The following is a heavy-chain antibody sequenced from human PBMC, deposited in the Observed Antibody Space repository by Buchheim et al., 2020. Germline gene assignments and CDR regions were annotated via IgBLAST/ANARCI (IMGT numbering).Heavy chain of an antibody. J-gene: IGHJ5*02. CDR1: GGSVSSGSYY. CDR3: ARVVVGATNWFDP. Sequence: QVQLQEPGPGLVKPSETLSLTCTVSGGSVSSGSYYWSWIRQPPGKGLEWIGYIYYSGSTNYNPSLKSRVTISVDTSKNQFSLKLSSVTAADTAVYYCARVVVGATNWFDPWGQGTL. CDR2: IYYSGST. D-gene: IGHD1-26*01. V-gene: IGHV4-61*01.